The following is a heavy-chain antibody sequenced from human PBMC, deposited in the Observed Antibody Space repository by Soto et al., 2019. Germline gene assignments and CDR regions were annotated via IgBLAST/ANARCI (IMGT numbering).Heavy chain of an antibody. CDR3: ARHAIVATTETYYYYMDV. Sequence: GESLKISCKGSGYSFTSYWIGRVRQMPGKGLEWMGIIYPGDSDTRYSPSFQGQVTISADKSISTAYLQWSSLKASDTAMYYCARHAIVATTETYYYYMDVWGKGTTVTVSS. CDR1: GYSFTSYW. V-gene: IGHV5-51*01. J-gene: IGHJ6*03. CDR2: IYPGDSDT. D-gene: IGHD5-12*01.